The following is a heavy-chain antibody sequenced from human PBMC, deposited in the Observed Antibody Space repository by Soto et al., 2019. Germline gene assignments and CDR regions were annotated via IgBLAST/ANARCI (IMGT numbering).Heavy chain of an antibody. V-gene: IGHV1-69*01. CDR2: VIPMFGTA. Sequence: QVQLVQSGAEVRKPGSSVKVSCRSSGGIFTASAISWVRQAPGQGPEWMGGVIPMFGTANYPQRFQGRVTINADESTYTVYMQLSSLRSEDTAVYFCAVGFKLDYYSLDVWGQGTTVTVSS. D-gene: IGHD3-10*01. CDR3: AVGFKLDYYSLDV. J-gene: IGHJ6*02. CDR1: GGIFTASA.